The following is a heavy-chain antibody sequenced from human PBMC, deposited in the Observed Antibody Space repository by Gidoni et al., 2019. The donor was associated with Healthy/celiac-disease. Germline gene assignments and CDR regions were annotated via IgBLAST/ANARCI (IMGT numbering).Heavy chain of an antibody. CDR1: GFSFRTYW. Sequence: EVQLVESGGGLVQPGGSLRLSCAASGFSFRTYWMSWVRQAPGKGLEWVASMKEDRSEKYYVDSVKGRFTISRDNGENSLYLEMDSLRAEDTAVYYCARGSYDFWNGYYDAFYIWGQGTMVTVSS. J-gene: IGHJ3*02. V-gene: IGHV3-7*03. CDR2: MKEDRSEK. CDR3: ARGSYDFWNGYYDAFYI. D-gene: IGHD3-3*01.